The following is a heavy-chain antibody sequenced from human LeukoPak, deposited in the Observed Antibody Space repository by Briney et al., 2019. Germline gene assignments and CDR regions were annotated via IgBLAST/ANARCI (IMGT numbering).Heavy chain of an antibody. D-gene: IGHD3-22*01. CDR2: IYPGDSDT. V-gene: IGHV5-51*01. CDR3: ARLGDDSSGYYQYYFDY. Sequence: GESLKISCKGSGYSFTSYWIGWVRQMPGKGLEWMGIIYPGDSDTRYSPSFQGQVTISADKSISTAYLQWSSLKASDTAMYYYARLGDDSSGYYQYYFDYWGQGTLVTVSS. CDR1: GYSFTSYW. J-gene: IGHJ4*02.